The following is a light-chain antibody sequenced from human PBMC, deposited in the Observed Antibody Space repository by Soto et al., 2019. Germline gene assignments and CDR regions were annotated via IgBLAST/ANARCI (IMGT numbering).Light chain of an antibody. J-gene: IGLJ1*01. CDR1: KNDIGGYDY. V-gene: IGLV2-8*01. Sequence: QSALTLPAASSGSPGQSVTFSCTGTKNDIGGYDYVSWYHHHPGKAPQLIIYEVNKRPSGVPDRFSGSKSGNTASLTVSGLQAQDEADYYCSSYAGSSNVFGTGTKVTVL. CDR2: EVN. CDR3: SSYAGSSNV.